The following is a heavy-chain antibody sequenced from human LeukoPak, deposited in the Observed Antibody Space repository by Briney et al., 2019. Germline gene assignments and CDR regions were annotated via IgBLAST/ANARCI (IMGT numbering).Heavy chain of an antibody. Sequence: ASVTVSCKASGYTFTGYYIHWVRQAPGQGLEWMGWLNPKNGGTKYAQKFQGRVTMTGDTSISTAYMELSRLMSDDTAVYYCARSVAAAYFDYWGQGTLVTVSS. CDR2: LNPKNGGT. D-gene: IGHD6-25*01. CDR3: ARSVAAAYFDY. CDR1: GYTFTGYY. V-gene: IGHV1-2*02. J-gene: IGHJ4*02.